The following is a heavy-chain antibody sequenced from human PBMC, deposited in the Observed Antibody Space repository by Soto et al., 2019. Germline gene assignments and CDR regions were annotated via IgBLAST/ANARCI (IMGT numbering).Heavy chain of an antibody. J-gene: IGHJ6*02. V-gene: IGHV1-8*01. CDR2: MNPNSGNT. CDR1: GYTFTSYD. Sequence: GASVKVSCKASGYTFTSYDINWVRQATGQGLEGMGWMNPNSGNTGYAQKFQGRVTMTRNTSISTAYMELSSLRSEDTAVYYCARVGPNLFPIFGVVIESAYVMDVWGQGTTVTVSS. D-gene: IGHD3-3*01. CDR3: ARVGPNLFPIFGVVIESAYVMDV.